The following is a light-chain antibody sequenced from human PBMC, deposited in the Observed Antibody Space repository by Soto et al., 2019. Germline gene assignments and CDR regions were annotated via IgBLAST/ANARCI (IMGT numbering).Light chain of an antibody. CDR2: GAV. V-gene: IGKV3-20*01. CDR1: QNIRSNY. Sequence: EIVLTQSPGTLSLSPGQRATLSCRASQNIRSNYVAWFQQTPGQAPRLLIYGAVNKASGIPDRFSGSGSGTEFTLNISSLEPEDFVVYYCQQYHSPPLTFGQGTKVEIK. J-gene: IGKJ1*01. CDR3: QQYHSPPLT.